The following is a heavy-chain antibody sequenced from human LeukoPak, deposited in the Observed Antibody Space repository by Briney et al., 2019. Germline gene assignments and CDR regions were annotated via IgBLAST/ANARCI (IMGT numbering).Heavy chain of an antibody. V-gene: IGHV4-34*01. CDR2: INHSGST. D-gene: IGHD3-3*01. CDR1: GGSFSGYY. Sequence: PSETLSLTCAVYGGSFSGYYWGWIRQPPGKGLEWIGEINHSGSTNYNPSLKSRVTISVDTSKNQFSLKLSSVTAADTAVYYCARGRYYDFWSGYPNYYYYMDVWGKGTTVTVSS. CDR3: ARGRYYDFWSGYPNYYYYMDV. J-gene: IGHJ6*03.